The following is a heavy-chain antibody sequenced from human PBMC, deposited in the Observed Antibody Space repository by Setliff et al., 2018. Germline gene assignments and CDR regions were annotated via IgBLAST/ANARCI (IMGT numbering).Heavy chain of an antibody. J-gene: IGHJ1*01. CDR2: IFAGDSDT. D-gene: IGHD4-17*01. Sequence: PGESLKISCKASGYTFSSHWIGWVRQMPGKGLEWMGLIFAGDSDTRYSPSFQGQVTISADKSISTAYLQLSSLKASDTAIYYCARRAVTAEYFQHWGHGTLVTVSS. CDR1: GYTFSSHW. CDR3: ARRAVTAEYFQH. V-gene: IGHV5-51*01.